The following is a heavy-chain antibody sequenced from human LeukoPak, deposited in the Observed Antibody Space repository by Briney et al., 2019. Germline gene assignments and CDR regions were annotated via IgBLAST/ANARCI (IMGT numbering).Heavy chain of an antibody. CDR1: GYTFTSYG. CDR2: ISAYNGNT. D-gene: IGHD2-15*01. J-gene: IGHJ3*02. CDR3: ASYCSGGSCYPHDAFDI. V-gene: IGHV1-18*04. Sequence: ASVKVSCKASGYTFTSYGISWVRQAPGQGLEWMGWISAYNGNTNYAQKLQGRVTMTTDTSTSTAYMELRSLRSDDTAVYYCASYCSGGSCYPHDAFDIWGQGTMVTVSS.